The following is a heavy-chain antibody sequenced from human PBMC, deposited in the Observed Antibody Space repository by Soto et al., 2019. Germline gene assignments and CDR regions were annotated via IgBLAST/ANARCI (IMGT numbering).Heavy chain of an antibody. Sequence: EASVKVSCKASGYTFTGYYMHWVRQAPGQGLEWMGWINPNSGGTNYAQKFQGRVTMTRDTSISTAYMELSRLRSDDTAVYYCARAPQLEWEHLGFYYFDYWGQGTLVTVSS. V-gene: IGHV1-2*02. J-gene: IGHJ4*02. CDR1: GYTFTGYY. D-gene: IGHD1-26*01. CDR2: INPNSGGT. CDR3: ARAPQLEWEHLGFYYFDY.